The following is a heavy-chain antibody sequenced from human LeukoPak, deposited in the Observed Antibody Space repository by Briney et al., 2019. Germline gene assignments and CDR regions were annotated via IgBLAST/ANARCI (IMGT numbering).Heavy chain of an antibody. D-gene: IGHD5-12*01. CDR2: ICPDGTVT. CDR1: GFTFSNYC. Sequence: PGGSLRVSCAASGFTFSNYCMHWVRQIPGKGLVWVSRICPDGTVTNYADSVKGRFTISRDNAKNMVFLQMNSLRAEDTAVYYCARDRGVRGYSGYDFSYYYYGMDVWGQGTTVTVSS. V-gene: IGHV3-74*01. J-gene: IGHJ6*02. CDR3: ARDRGVRGYSGYDFSYYYYGMDV.